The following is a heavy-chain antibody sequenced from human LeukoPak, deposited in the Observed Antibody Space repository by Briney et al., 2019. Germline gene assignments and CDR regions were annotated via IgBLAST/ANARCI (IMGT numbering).Heavy chain of an antibody. CDR1: GFTFSNYA. CDR3: AKSDCASDGCKLLNY. CDR2: ISGSGDAT. Sequence: GGSLRLSCAASGFTFSNYAMSWVRQAPGERLEWVSSISGSGDATRYADSVMGRFTISRDNAKNTLSLQMNSLRAEDTAVYYCAKSDCASDGCKLLNYWGQGTLVTASS. J-gene: IGHJ4*02. D-gene: IGHD3-10*01. V-gene: IGHV3-23*01.